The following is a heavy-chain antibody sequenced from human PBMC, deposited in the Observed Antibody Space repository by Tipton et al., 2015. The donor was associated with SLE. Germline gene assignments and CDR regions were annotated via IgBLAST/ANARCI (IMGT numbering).Heavy chain of an antibody. CDR3: ASSLLTVFAGFDY. J-gene: IGHJ4*02. Sequence: SLRLSCAASGFTFSSYAMHWVRPAPGKGLEWVAVISYDGSNKYYADSVKGRFTISRDNSKNTLYLQMNSLRAEDTAVYYCASSLLTVFAGFDYWGQGTLVTVSS. D-gene: IGHD3-3*01. V-gene: IGHV3-30*04. CDR2: ISYDGSNK. CDR1: GFTFSSYA.